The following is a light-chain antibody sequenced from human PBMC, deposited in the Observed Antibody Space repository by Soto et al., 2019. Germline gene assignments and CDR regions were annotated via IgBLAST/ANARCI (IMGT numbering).Light chain of an antibody. V-gene: IGKV3-15*01. J-gene: IGKJ1*01. CDR1: QTVSSN. CDR3: QHYSNWPPET. Sequence: EILLTQSPATLSVSPGERASLSCISSQTVSSNLAWYQQKRGQAPRLLIFGASTRATGVPARFSGSGSGTEFTLTISSLQSEDSAVYYCQHYSNWPPETFGQGTKVDIK. CDR2: GAS.